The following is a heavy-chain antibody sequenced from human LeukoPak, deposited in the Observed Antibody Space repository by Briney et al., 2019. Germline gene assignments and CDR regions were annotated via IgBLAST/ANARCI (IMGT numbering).Heavy chain of an antibody. J-gene: IGHJ6*02. V-gene: IGHV4-34*01. CDR2: INHSGST. CDR3: AREDLDYGSGSYFTMDV. Sequence: PSETLSLTCTVSGGSISSYYWSWIRQPPGKGLEWIGEINHSGSTNYNPSLKSRVTISVDTSKNQFSLKLSSVTAADTAVYYCAREDLDYGSGSYFTMDVWGQGTTVTVSS. D-gene: IGHD3-10*01. CDR1: GGSISSYY.